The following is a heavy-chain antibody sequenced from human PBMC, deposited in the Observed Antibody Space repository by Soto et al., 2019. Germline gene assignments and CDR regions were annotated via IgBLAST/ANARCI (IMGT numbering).Heavy chain of an antibody. Sequence: SETLSLTCTVSGGSISSSSYYWGWIRQPPGKGLEWIGSIYYSGSTYYNPSLKSRVTISVDTSKNQFSLKLSSVTAADTAVYYCARHLDTAMEAYYYYYVMDVWGQGTTVTVSS. D-gene: IGHD5-18*01. J-gene: IGHJ6*02. V-gene: IGHV4-39*01. CDR1: GGSISSSSYY. CDR3: ARHLDTAMEAYYYYYVMDV. CDR2: IYYSGST.